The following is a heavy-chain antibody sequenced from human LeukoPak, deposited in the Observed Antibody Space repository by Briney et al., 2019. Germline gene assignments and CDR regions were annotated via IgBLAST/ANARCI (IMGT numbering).Heavy chain of an antibody. CDR1: GGSISGYY. CDR2: IYYSGST. J-gene: IGHJ4*02. CDR3: ASHLRGYSYGYLNY. Sequence: SETLSLTCTVSGGSISGYYWSWIRQPPGKGLEWIGYIYYSGSTNYNPSLKSRVTISADTSKNQFSLKLSSVTAADTAVYYCASHLRGYSYGYLNYWGQGTLVTVSS. D-gene: IGHD5-18*01. V-gene: IGHV4-59*08.